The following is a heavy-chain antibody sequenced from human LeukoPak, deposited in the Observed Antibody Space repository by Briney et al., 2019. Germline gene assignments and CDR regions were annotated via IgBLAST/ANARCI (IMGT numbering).Heavy chain of an antibody. Sequence: WASVKVSCKASGYTFTGYYMHWVRQAPGQGLEWMGWINPNSGGTNYAQKFQGRVTVTRDTSISTAYMELSSLRFDDTAVYYCARAATALIVFPFDYWGQGTLVTVSS. D-gene: IGHD5-12*01. CDR2: INPNSGGT. J-gene: IGHJ4*02. CDR3: ARAATALIVFPFDY. V-gene: IGHV1-2*02. CDR1: GYTFTGYY.